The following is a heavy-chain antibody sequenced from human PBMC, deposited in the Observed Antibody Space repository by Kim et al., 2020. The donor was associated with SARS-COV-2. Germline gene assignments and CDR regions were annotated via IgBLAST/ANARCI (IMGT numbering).Heavy chain of an antibody. CDR3: TRGSDSGLDN. J-gene: IGHJ4*02. CDR2: INIDGSRT. CDR1: GFTFSMFS. Sequence: GGSLRLSCAASGFTFSMFSIHWVRQAPGKGLVWVSRINIDGSRTNYADSVKGRFTISRDNAKDTVYLQMNSLRPDDTAVYFCTRGSDSGLDNWGQGTLVTVSS. V-gene: IGHV3-74*01.